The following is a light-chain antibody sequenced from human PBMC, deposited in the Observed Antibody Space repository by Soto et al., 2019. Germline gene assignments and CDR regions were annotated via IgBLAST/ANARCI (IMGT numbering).Light chain of an antibody. CDR2: DVT. J-gene: IGLJ1*01. CDR1: SNDVGRYNS. CDR3: SSYTSSDSYV. Sequence: QSALAQPASLSGSPGQSITISCIGSSNDVGRYNSVSWFQHHPGKVPQVLIYDVTDRPSGISDRFPGSKSANTASLTISGLQADDEADYYCSSYTSSDSYVFGTGSKDTVL. V-gene: IGLV2-14*03.